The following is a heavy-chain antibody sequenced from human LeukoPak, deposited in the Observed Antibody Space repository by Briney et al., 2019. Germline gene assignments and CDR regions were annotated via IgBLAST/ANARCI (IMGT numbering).Heavy chain of an antibody. Sequence: SSETLSLTCAVSGGSFSGYYWTWIRQPPGKGLEWIGEVNHSGGTNSNPSLKSRLTISIDTSKSKFSLKLRSVTAADTAVSYCARGVYYFGSGSKYNYYAMDIWGKGTTVTVSS. J-gene: IGHJ6*04. CDR3: ARGVYYFGSGSKYNYYAMDI. V-gene: IGHV4-34*01. CDR1: GGSFSGYY. CDR2: VNHSGGT. D-gene: IGHD3-10*01.